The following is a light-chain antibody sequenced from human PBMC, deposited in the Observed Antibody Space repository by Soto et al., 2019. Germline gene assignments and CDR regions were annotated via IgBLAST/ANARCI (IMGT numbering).Light chain of an antibody. CDR3: QKYNSASFT. CDR1: HGISNY. Sequence: DIQMTQSPSSLSASVGDRVTITCRASHGISNYLAWYQQKPGKVPKLLIYAASTLQSGVPSRFSGSVSGTDFTLTISSLQPEDVATYYCQKYNSASFTFGPGTKVDIK. CDR2: AAS. V-gene: IGKV1-27*01. J-gene: IGKJ3*01.